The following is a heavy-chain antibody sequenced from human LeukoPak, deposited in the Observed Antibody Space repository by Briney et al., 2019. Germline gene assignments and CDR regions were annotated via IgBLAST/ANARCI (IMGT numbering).Heavy chain of an antibody. Sequence: QPGGSLRLSCAASGFTFSDYWMHWVRQAPGKGLVWVSRINNDGRSTTYADSGEGRFTISRDNAKNTLYLQMNSLRAEDTAVFYCARETRGSGNWYFDLWGRGTLVTVSS. J-gene: IGHJ2*01. CDR3: ARETRGSGNWYFDL. V-gene: IGHV3-74*01. CDR2: INNDGRST. CDR1: GFTFSDYW. D-gene: IGHD1-1*01.